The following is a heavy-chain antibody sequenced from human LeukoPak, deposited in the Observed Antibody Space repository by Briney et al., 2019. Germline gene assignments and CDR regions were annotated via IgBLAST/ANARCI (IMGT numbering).Heavy chain of an antibody. V-gene: IGHV4-59*01. D-gene: IGHD3-9*01. CDR1: GGSMSDYY. CDR3: ARARSDYDILTGYSPGGFDY. J-gene: IGHJ4*02. Sequence: SETLSLTCTVSGGSMSDYYWSWIRQPPGKGLEWIGYIYYSGSTNYNPSLKSRVTISVDTSKNQFSLKLSSVTAADTAVYYCARARSDYDILTGYSPGGFDYWGQGTLVTVSS. CDR2: IYYSGST.